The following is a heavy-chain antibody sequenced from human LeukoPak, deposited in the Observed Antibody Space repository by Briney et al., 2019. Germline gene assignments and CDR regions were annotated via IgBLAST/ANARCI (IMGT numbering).Heavy chain of an antibody. D-gene: IGHD3-3*01. Sequence: SETLSLTCAVYGGSFSGYYWSWIRQPPGKGLEWIGYIYYSGSTNYNPSLKSRVTISVDTSKNQFSLKLSSVTAADTAVYYCARMGYYDFWSGYYIGGEARWFDPWGQGTLVTVSS. J-gene: IGHJ5*02. CDR1: GGSFSGYY. CDR3: ARMGYYDFWSGYYIGGEARWFDP. CDR2: IYYSGST. V-gene: IGHV4-59*01.